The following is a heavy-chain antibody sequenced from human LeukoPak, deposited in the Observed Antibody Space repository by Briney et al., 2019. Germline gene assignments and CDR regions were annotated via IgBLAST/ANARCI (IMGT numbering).Heavy chain of an antibody. V-gene: IGHV3-74*01. Sequence: PGGSLRLSCAASGFTFSHYWMQWVRQAPGKGLVWVSRINSDGSSTTYADSVKGRFAISRDNAKRSLYLQMNSLTAEDTAVYYCARSGGTYGWFDPWGQGTLVTVSS. CDR1: GFTFSHYW. CDR3: ARSGGTYGWFDP. CDR2: INSDGSST. D-gene: IGHD1-26*01. J-gene: IGHJ5*02.